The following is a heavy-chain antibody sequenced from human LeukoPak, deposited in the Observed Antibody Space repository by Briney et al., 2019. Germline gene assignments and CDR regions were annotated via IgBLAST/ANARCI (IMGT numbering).Heavy chain of an antibody. CDR2: IYYSGST. CDR3: ARHVAYCSGGTCYSTWYFDL. Sequence: PSETPSLTCTVSGGSVSSSSYYWGWIRQPPGKGLEWIGSIYYSGSTYYNPSLKGRVTISVDTSKNHFSLKLTSVTAADTAVYYCARHVAYCSGGTCYSTWYFDLWGRGTLVTVSS. CDR1: GGSVSSSSYY. D-gene: IGHD2-15*01. V-gene: IGHV4-39*01. J-gene: IGHJ2*01.